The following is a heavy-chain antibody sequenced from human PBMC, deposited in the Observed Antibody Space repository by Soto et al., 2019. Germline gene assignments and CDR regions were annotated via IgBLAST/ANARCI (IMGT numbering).Heavy chain of an antibody. J-gene: IGHJ4*02. D-gene: IGHD1-1*01. CDR2: ISIDGSTQ. CDR3: HLDDEGDW. CDR1: GFTFSNYG. Sequence: QVQMVESGGGVVQPGRSLRLSCAASGFTFSNYGVNWVSQAPGKGLEWVAVISIDGSTQFYADSVKGRFTISRDNSKNTLSLQMNRMRAEDTAVYYCHLDDEGDWWGQGTLVTVSS. V-gene: IGHV3-30*03.